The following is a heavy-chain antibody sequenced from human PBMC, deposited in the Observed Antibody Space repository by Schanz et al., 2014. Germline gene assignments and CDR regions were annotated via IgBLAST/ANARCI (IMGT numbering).Heavy chain of an antibody. CDR3: ARDGEAAAGCDY. D-gene: IGHD6-13*01. CDR1: GYTFTTYY. V-gene: IGHV1-46*03. Sequence: QVQLVQSGAEVKKPGVSVKVSCKASGYTFTTYYIHCVRQAPGQGLEWMGLINPYDDTIDYAKKFQGRVTMTRDTSTSTVYMELSSLRSEDTAVYYCARDGEAAAGCDYWGQGTLVTVSS. CDR2: INPYDDTI. J-gene: IGHJ4*02.